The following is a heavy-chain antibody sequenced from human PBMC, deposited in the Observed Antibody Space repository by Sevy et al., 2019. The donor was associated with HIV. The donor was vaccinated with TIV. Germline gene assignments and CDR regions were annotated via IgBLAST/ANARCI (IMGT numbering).Heavy chain of an antibody. V-gene: IGHV4-59*08. CDR1: GGSITSLY. Sequence: SETLSLTCTVSGGSITSLYWNWIRQPPGKGLEWIANIYYNGHINNNPSLKSRVTSSLDTSKNQFSLGLSSVTAADTAMYYCAGENAWGRGYSWGQGTLVTVSS. D-gene: IGHD1-26*01. CDR2: IYYNGHI. J-gene: IGHJ4*02. CDR3: AGENAWGRGYS.